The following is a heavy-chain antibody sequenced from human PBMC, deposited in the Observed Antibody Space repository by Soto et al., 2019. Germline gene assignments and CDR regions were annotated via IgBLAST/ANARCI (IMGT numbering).Heavy chain of an antibody. CDR1: GFTFSSYS. D-gene: IGHD4-17*01. J-gene: IGHJ3*02. Sequence: GGSLRLSCAASGFTFSSYSMNWVRQAPGKGLEWVSSISSSSSYIYYADSVEGRFTISRDNAKNSLYLQMNSLRAEDTAVYYCASVRVYGDLAAFDIWGQGTMVTVSS. CDR2: ISSSSSYI. V-gene: IGHV3-21*01. CDR3: ASVRVYGDLAAFDI.